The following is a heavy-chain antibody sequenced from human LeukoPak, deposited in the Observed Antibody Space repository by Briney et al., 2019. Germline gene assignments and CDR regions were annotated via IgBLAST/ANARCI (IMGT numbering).Heavy chain of an antibody. CDR1: GGSISSSSYY. Sequence: NPSEILSLTCTVSGGSISSSSYYWGWIRQPPGKGLEWIGSIYYSGSTYYNPSLKSRVTISVDTSKNQFSLKLSSVTAADTAVYYCARESSSSCFDYWGQGTLVTVSS. CDR3: ARESSSSCFDY. CDR2: IYYSGST. J-gene: IGHJ4*02. V-gene: IGHV4-39*07. D-gene: IGHD6-13*01.